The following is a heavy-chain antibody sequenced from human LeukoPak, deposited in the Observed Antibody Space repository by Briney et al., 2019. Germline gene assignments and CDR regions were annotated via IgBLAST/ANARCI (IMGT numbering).Heavy chain of an antibody. CDR2: VYKSGST. Sequence: PSETLSLTCSVSGGSISTYQWSWIRQPPGKGLEWIGNVYKSGSTSYNPSLKSRVTISVDMSKKEFSLKLTSVTGADTAVYYCARDGPQWLAQFDYWGQGALVTVSS. J-gene: IGHJ4*02. CDR1: GGSISTYQ. V-gene: IGHV4-59*01. CDR3: ARDGPQWLAQFDY. D-gene: IGHD6-19*01.